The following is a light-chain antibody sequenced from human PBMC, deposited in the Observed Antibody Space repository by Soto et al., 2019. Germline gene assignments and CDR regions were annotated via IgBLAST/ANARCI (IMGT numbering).Light chain of an antibody. Sequence: DIQMTQSPSSLSASVGDRVTISCRASQGISNYLAWYQQKPGKLPELLIYAASTLQSGVPSRFTGSGSGTDFTLTSSSLQPEDVATYSCQRYNSAPYTFGQGTKLEI. CDR1: QGISNY. CDR3: QRYNSAPYT. V-gene: IGKV1-27*01. CDR2: AAS. J-gene: IGKJ2*01.